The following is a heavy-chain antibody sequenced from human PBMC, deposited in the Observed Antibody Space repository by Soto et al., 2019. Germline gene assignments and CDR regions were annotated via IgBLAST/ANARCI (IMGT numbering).Heavy chain of an antibody. CDR3: ARNYGYEVFDY. D-gene: IGHD3-16*01. J-gene: IGHJ4*02. CDR1: GGSISSSSYY. CDR2: IYYSGST. V-gene: IGHV4-39*01. Sequence: QLQLQESGPGLVKPPETLSLTCTVSGGSISSSSYYWGWIRQPPGKGLEWIGSIYYSGSTYYNPSLKSRVTISVDTSKNQFSLKMSSVTAADTAVYYCARNYGYEVFDYWGQGTLVTVSS.